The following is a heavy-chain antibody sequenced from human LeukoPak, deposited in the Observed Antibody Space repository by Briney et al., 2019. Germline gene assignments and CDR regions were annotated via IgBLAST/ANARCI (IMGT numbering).Heavy chain of an antibody. D-gene: IGHD3-22*01. CDR1: GFTFSSYA. CDR2: ISGSGGST. J-gene: IGHJ4*02. V-gene: IGHV3-23*01. Sequence: GGSLRLSCAASGFTFSSYAMSWVRQAPGKGLEWVSAISGSGGSTYYADSVKGRFTISRDNSKNTLYLQMNSLRAEDTAVYYCAREQRPAHYYDSSGVDYWGQGTLVAVSS. CDR3: AREQRPAHYYDSSGVDY.